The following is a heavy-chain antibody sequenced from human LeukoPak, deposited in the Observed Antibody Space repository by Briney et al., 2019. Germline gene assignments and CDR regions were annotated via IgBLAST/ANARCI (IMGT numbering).Heavy chain of an antibody. CDR3: ARHWGVGSRYFDF. V-gene: IGHV3-20*04. CDR1: GFTFDDYG. Sequence: PGGSLRLSCAASGFTFDDYGMSWVRQAPGKGLEWVSDTWNGGSTGYRDSVKGRFTISRDNAKNSLYLQINSLRAEDTALYYCARHWGVGSRYFDFWGQGTLVTVSS. J-gene: IGHJ4*02. D-gene: IGHD1-26*01. CDR2: TWNGGST.